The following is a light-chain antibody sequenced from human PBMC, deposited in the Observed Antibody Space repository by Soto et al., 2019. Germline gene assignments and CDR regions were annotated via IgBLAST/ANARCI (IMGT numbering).Light chain of an antibody. CDR2: GAS. J-gene: IGKJ2*01. Sequence: IVMTESPATLSVSPWDTAXLSCRASQRVSPTLAWYQQKPGQVPSLXXYGASTRAYGSPARFSGSGSVTEFTRTISSLQSEDFAVYYGQQYNNWPYTFGQGTKVDIK. CDR1: QRVSPT. V-gene: IGKV3-15*01. CDR3: QQYNNWPYT.